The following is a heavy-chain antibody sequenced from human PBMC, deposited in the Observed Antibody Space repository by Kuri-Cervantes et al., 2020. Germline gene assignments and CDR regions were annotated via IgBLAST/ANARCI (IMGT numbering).Heavy chain of an antibody. CDR1: GGSFCGYY. D-gene: IGHD2-2*01. V-gene: IGHV4-59*01. J-gene: IGHJ6*02. Sequence: SQTLALTCCVSGGSFCGYYCSLIRQPPGKGLEWIGYIYYSGSTNYNPSLKSRVTISVDTSKNQFSLKLSSVTAADTAVYYCARAGYCSSTSCSVLRYFDWSRRGMDVWGQGTTVTVSS. CDR3: ARAGYCSSTSCSVLRYFDWSRRGMDV. CDR2: IYYSGST.